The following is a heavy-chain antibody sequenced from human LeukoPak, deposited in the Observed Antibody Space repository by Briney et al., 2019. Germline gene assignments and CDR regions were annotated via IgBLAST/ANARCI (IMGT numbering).Heavy chain of an antibody. D-gene: IGHD5-18*01. V-gene: IGHV3-30*02. Sequence: PGGSLRLSCAASGFTFSSYGMHWVRQAPGKGLEWVAFIRYDGSNKYYADSVKGRFTISRDNSKNTLYLQMNSLRAEDTAVYYCAKDSGYSYGLTVPDYWGQGTLVTVSS. CDR2: IRYDGSNK. J-gene: IGHJ4*02. CDR1: GFTFSSYG. CDR3: AKDSGYSYGLTVPDY.